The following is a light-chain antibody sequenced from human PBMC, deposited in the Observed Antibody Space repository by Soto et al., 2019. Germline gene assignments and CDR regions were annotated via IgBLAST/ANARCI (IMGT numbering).Light chain of an antibody. CDR1: SSDFGDYNF. CDR2: EVT. V-gene: IGLV2-14*01. J-gene: IGLJ1*01. Sequence: QSGRTHPASLSGSRLQAITISCTGTSSDFGDYNFVSWYQQHPGKAPQLLIFEVTNRPSGVSHRFSGSKSGNTASLTISGLQGEDEADYYCSSFTSSSTLYLFGTGTKVTVL. CDR3: SSFTSSSTLYL.